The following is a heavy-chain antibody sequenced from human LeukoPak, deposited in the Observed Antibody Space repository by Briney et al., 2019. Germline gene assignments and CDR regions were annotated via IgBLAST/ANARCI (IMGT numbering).Heavy chain of an antibody. Sequence: GGSLRLSCAASGFTFDDYGMSWVRQAPGKGLEWVANIKQDGSEKYYVDSVKGRFTISRDNAKNSLYLQMNSLRAEDTAVYYCARRPGATGGFDIWGQGTMVTVSS. CDR1: GFTFDDYG. J-gene: IGHJ3*02. V-gene: IGHV3-7*01. CDR2: IKQDGSEK. D-gene: IGHD1-26*01. CDR3: ARRPGATGGFDI.